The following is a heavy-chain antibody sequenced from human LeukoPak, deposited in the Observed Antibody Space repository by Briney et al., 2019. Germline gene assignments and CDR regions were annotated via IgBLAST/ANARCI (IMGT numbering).Heavy chain of an antibody. CDR1: GVIFSSYS. CDR3: ARGPSNYVQNWFDP. CDR2: ISSSSSYI. Sequence: GGSLRLSCAASGVIFSSYSINCVRQAPGKGLEWVSSISSSSSYIYYADSVKGRFTISRDNAKNSLYLQMNSLRAEDTAVYYCARGPSNYVQNWFDPWGQGTLVTVSS. D-gene: IGHD4-11*01. V-gene: IGHV3-21*01. J-gene: IGHJ5*02.